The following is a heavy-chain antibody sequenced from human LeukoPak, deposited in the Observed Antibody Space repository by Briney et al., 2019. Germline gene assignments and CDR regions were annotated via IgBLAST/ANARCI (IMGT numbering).Heavy chain of an antibody. Sequence: SVKVSCKASGGNFNNYAVNWVRQAPGQALQWMGRIIPALDRANYAHNFQGRLTITADKSTKTAYMELSSLRSEDTGLYFCARRTDAVDDAFDIWGQGTMLTVSS. CDR3: ARRTDAVDDAFDI. D-gene: IGHD3/OR15-3a*01. CDR1: GGNFNNYA. J-gene: IGHJ3*02. CDR2: IIPALDRA. V-gene: IGHV1-69*04.